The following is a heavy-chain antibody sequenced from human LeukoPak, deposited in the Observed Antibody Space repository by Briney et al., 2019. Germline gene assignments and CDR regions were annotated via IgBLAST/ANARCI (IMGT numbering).Heavy chain of an antibody. V-gene: IGHV4-61*02. Sequence: SETLSLTCTVSGGSISSGSYYWSWIRQPAGKGLEWIGRIYTSGSTNYNPSLKSRVTISVDTSKNQFSLKLSSVTAADTAVYYCARDTAMVTGDYWGRGTLVTVSS. J-gene: IGHJ4*02. CDR2: IYTSGST. CDR1: GGSISSGSYY. D-gene: IGHD5-18*01. CDR3: ARDTAMVTGDY.